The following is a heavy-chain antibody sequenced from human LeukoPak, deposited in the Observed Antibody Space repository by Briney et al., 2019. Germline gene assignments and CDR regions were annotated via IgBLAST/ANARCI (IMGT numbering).Heavy chain of an antibody. CDR2: ISYDGSNK. D-gene: IGHD3-10*01. Sequence: PGRSLRLSCAASGFTFSSYAMHWVRQAPGKGLEWVAVISYDGSNKYYADSVKGRFTISRDNSKNTLYLQMNSLRAEDTAVYYCARDHARGYYYYGMDVWGQGTTVTVSS. V-gene: IGHV3-30-3*01. CDR3: ARDHARGYYYYGMDV. CDR1: GFTFSSYA. J-gene: IGHJ6*02.